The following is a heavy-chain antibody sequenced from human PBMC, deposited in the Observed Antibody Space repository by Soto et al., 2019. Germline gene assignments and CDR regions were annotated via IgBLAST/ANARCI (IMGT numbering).Heavy chain of an antibody. D-gene: IGHD2-8*01. CDR1: GFTVSSNY. V-gene: IGHV3-53*02. Sequence: EVQAVETGGGLIQPGGSLRLSCAVSGFTVSSNYMSWVRQPPGKGPEWVSDIYSGGSTYYADSVKGRFTISRDNSKNTLYLQMNSLRAEDTAVYYCARERDGHNPNWFDLWGQGTLVTVSS. CDR2: IYSGGST. J-gene: IGHJ5*02. CDR3: ARERDGHNPNWFDL.